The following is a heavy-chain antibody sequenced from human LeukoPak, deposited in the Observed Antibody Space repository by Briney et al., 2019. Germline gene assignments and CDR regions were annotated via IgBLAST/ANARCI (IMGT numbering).Heavy chain of an antibody. Sequence: GASVKVSCKASGYTFTSYDITWVRQATGQGLEWMGWMNPNSGNTGYAQNFQGRVTMTRNTSISTAYMELNSLTSEDTAVYYCARGREGYCSGGSCYLHYYFDSWGQGTLVTVPS. CDR2: MNPNSGNT. CDR1: GYTFTSYD. J-gene: IGHJ4*02. V-gene: IGHV1-8*01. CDR3: ARGREGYCSGGSCYLHYYFDS. D-gene: IGHD2-15*01.